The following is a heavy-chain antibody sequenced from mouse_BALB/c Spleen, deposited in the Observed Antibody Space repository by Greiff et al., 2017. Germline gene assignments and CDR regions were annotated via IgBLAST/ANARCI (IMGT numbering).Heavy chain of an antibody. J-gene: IGHJ4*01. D-gene: IGHD1-1*01. CDR3: ARGGSSYDAMDY. V-gene: IGHV1-54*01. Sequence: VQLQQSGAELVRPGTSVKVSCKASGYAFTNYLIEWVKQRPGQGLEWIGVINPGSGGTNYNEKFKGKATLTADKSSSTAYMQLSSLTSDDSAVYFCARGGSSYDAMDYWGQGTSVTVSS. CDR2: INPGSGGT. CDR1: GYAFTNYL.